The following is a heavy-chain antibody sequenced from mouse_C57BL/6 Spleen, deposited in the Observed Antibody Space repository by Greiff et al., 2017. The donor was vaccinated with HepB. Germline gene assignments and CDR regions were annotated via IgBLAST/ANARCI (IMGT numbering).Heavy chain of an antibody. V-gene: IGHV1-76*01. D-gene: IGHD1-2*01. Sequence: QVQLQQSGAELVRPGASVKLSCKASGYTFTDYYINWVKQRPGQGLEWIARIYPGSGNTYYNEKFKGKATLTAEKSSSTAYMQLSSLTSEDSAVYYCARLRHWYFDVWGTGTTVTVSS. CDR2: IYPGSGNT. J-gene: IGHJ1*03. CDR1: GYTFTDYY. CDR3: ARLRHWYFDV.